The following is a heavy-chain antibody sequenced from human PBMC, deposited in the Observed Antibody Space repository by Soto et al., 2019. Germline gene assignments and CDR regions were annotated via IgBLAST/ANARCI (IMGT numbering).Heavy chain of an antibody. V-gene: IGHV3-23*01. CDR2: ISSADST. D-gene: IGHD6-13*01. CDR1: GFTFSSYA. Sequence: EVKLLESGGGLVQPGGSLRLACAASGFTFSSYAMSWVRQAPGKGLEWVSTISSADSTYYADSVKGRFTISRDNSKNTLYLQMNSLGGEDTAVYYCAKGEAVAGTEFDYWGQGTLVTVSS. J-gene: IGHJ4*02. CDR3: AKGEAVAGTEFDY.